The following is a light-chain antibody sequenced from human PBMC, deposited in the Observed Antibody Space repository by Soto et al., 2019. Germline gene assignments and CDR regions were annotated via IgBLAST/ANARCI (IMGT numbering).Light chain of an antibody. CDR1: QSISSSY. Sequence: EIVLTQSPGTLSLSPGERATLSCRASQSISSSYLAWYQQKPGQAPRPLIYGASSRATGIPDRFSGSGSGTDFTLTISILEPEDFAVYYCQQYGSSPPWTFGQGTKVDIK. J-gene: IGKJ1*01. CDR2: GAS. CDR3: QQYGSSPPWT. V-gene: IGKV3-20*01.